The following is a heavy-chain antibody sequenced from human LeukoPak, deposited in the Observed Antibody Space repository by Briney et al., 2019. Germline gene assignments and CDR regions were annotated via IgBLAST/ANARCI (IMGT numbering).Heavy chain of an antibody. V-gene: IGHV3-23*01. Sequence: GGSLRLSRAASGFTFSSYAMSWVRQAPGKGLECVSAISGSGGTTYYADSVKGRFTISRDNSKNTLYLQMNSLRAEDTAIYYCAKGVLAGNYYYYGMDVWGQGTTVTVSS. CDR2: ISGSGGTT. CDR3: AKGVLAGNYYYYGMDV. CDR1: GFTFSSYA. J-gene: IGHJ6*02. D-gene: IGHD6-19*01.